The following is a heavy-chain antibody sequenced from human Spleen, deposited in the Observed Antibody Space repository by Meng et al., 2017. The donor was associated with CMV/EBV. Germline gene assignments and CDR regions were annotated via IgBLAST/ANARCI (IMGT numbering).Heavy chain of an antibody. D-gene: IGHD2/OR15-2a*01. J-gene: IGHJ5*02. V-gene: IGHV5-51*01. Sequence: SGSYFTDYWIVWVRQMPGKGLEWMGSVHPRDSETRYSPSFQGQVTISVDKSISTSYLQWGSLKASDTAIYYCARMKYLSPGAWFDPWGQGTLVTVSS. CDR1: GSYFTDYW. CDR2: VHPRDSET. CDR3: ARMKYLSPGAWFDP.